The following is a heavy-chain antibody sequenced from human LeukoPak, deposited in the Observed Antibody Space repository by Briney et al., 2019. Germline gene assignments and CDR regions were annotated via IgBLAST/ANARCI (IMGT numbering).Heavy chain of an antibody. CDR2: ISHDAINK. V-gene: IGHV3-30*18. CDR3: AKDRIGVAAPKAYFDY. D-gene: IGHD6-19*01. CDR1: GFTLTTYG. Sequence: PGGSLRLSCAVSGFTLTTYGMHWVRQAPGKGLEWVAVISHDAINKDYADSVKGRFTISRDTAKNTVSLQMNSLRVEDTAVYCCAKDRIGVAAPKAYFDYWSQGTLVTVSS. J-gene: IGHJ4*02.